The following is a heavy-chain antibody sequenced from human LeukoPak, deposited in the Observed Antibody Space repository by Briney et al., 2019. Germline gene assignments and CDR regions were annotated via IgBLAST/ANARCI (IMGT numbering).Heavy chain of an antibody. CDR2: IYYSGST. CDR3: ARRQSVWGFFDY. V-gene: IGHV4-59*12. J-gene: IGHJ4*02. D-gene: IGHD3-3*01. CDR1: GGPISSYY. Sequence: SETLSLTRTVSGGPISSYYWSWIRQPPGKGLEWIGYIYYSGSTNYNPSLKSRVTISVDTSKNQFSLKLSSVTAADTAIYYCARRQSVWGFFDYWGQGTLVSVSS.